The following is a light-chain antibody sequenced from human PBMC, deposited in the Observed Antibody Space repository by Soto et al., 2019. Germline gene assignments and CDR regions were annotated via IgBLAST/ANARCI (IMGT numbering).Light chain of an antibody. Sequence: QSALTQPRSVSGSPGQSVTVSCIGTSSDVGDYNPVSWYQQHPGKAPKLMIYDVSKRPSGVPDRFSGSKSGNTASLTISGLQAEDEADYYCCSYVGGYSYVFGIGTKLTVL. V-gene: IGLV2-11*01. CDR3: CSYVGGYSYV. J-gene: IGLJ1*01. CDR1: SSDVGDYNP. CDR2: DVS.